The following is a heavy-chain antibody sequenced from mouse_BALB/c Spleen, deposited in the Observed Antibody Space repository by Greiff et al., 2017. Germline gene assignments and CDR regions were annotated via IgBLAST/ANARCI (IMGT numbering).Heavy chain of an antibody. CDR1: GYTFTSYW. Sequence: QVQLQQPGAELVKPGASVKLSCKASGYTFTSYWMHWVKQRPGQGLEWIGEINPSNGRTNYNEKFKSKATLTVDKSSSTAYMQLSSLTSEDSAVYYCARQGITAWFADWGQGTLVTVSA. D-gene: IGHD2-4*01. J-gene: IGHJ3*01. CDR2: INPSNGRT. V-gene: IGHV1S81*02. CDR3: ARQGITAWFAD.